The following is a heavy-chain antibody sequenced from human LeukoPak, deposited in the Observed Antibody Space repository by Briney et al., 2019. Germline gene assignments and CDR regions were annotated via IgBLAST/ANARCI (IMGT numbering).Heavy chain of an antibody. J-gene: IGHJ3*02. V-gene: IGHV3-30*04. CDR2: ISKDGNSQ. CDR1: GFTFSSYA. CDR3: AGESFDI. Sequence: GGSLRLSCAASGFTFSSYAMNWVRQAPGKGLEWVAVISKDGNSQNYADSVKGRFTISRDNSKNTLYLQMNSLRPEDTAVYYCAGESFDIWGQGTTVTVSS.